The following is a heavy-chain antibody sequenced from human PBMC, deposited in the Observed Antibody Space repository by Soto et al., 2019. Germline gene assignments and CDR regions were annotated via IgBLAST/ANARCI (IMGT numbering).Heavy chain of an antibody. V-gene: IGHV4-38-2*02. CDR2: VYRSGAA. CDR1: GYSISTGYY. CDR3: ARESGTSGWEWFGP. J-gene: IGHJ5*02. Sequence: SETLSLTCTVSGYSISTGYYWAWVRQSPGKGLEWIGSVYRSGAAYYSPTLKSRVTISVDTSKNQFSLHLKSVTAADAAVYYCARESGTSGWEWFGPWGQGTLVTVS. D-gene: IGHD2-15*01.